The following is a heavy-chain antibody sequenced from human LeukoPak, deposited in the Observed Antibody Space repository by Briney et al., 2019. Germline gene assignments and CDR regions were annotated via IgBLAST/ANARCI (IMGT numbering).Heavy chain of an antibody. CDR3: AGSTSHYNFDH. J-gene: IGHJ4*02. V-gene: IGHV4-59*01. CDR1: GGSISGYY. CDR2: IYYSGST. D-gene: IGHD2-2*01. Sequence: SETLSLTCTVSGGSISGYYWSWIRQPPGKGLEWIGYIYYSGSTNYNPSLKSRVTISVDTSKNQLSLKLCSVTAADTAVYYCAGSTSHYNFDHWGQGALVTVSS.